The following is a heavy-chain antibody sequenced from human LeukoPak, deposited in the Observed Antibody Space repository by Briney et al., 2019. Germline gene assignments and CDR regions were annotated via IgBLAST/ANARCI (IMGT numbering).Heavy chain of an antibody. V-gene: IGHV1-24*01. CDR2: FDPEDGET. CDR1: GYTLTELS. Sequence: ASVKVSCKVCGYTLTELSMHWVRQAPGKGLEWMGGFDPEDGETIYAQKFQGRVTMTEDTSTDTAYMELSSLRSEDTAVYYCATDLATEAPYGGSLWYWGQGTLVTVSS. D-gene: IGHD4/OR15-4a*01. J-gene: IGHJ4*02. CDR3: ATDLATEAPYGGSLWY.